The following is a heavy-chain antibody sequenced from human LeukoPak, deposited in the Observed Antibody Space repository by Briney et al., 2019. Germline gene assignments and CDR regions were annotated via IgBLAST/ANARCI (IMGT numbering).Heavy chain of an antibody. CDR2: INHSGST. CDR1: GGSFSGYY. J-gene: IGHJ5*02. Sequence: PSETLSLTCAVYGGSFSGYYWSWIRQPPGKGLEWIGEINHSGSTNYNPSLKSRVTISVDTSKNQFSLKLSSVTAADTAVYYCARGKRWFGELSSWYSWFDPWGQGTLVTVSS. V-gene: IGHV4-34*01. CDR3: ARGKRWFGELSSWYSWFDP. D-gene: IGHD3-10*01.